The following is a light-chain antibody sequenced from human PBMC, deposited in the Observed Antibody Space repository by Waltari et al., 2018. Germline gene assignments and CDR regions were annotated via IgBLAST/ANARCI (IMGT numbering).Light chain of an antibody. Sequence: EIVLTQSPATLSLSPGESDTISCRASQSVSSDLAWYQKKPGQAPRLLIYDASNRATGIPARFSGSGSGTDFTLTISSQEPEDFAVYYCQQRSNWSLTFGGGTKVEIK. CDR2: DAS. V-gene: IGKV3-11*01. CDR1: QSVSSD. J-gene: IGKJ4*01. CDR3: QQRSNWSLT.